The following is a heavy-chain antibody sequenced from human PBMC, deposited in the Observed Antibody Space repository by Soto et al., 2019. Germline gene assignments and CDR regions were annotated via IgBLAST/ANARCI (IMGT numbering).Heavy chain of an antibody. D-gene: IGHD6-19*01. CDR2: INPNSGDT. Sequence: QVQLVQSGAEVKKPGASVKVSCKTSGYTFTGYYIHWVRQAPGQGLEWMALINPNSGDTNYGHKLQGRVTLTRDTSINTVYMEVTSLRFADTAVYYCAVAGLPFEYWGQGTLVTVFS. CDR3: AVAGLPFEY. J-gene: IGHJ4*02. CDR1: GYTFTGYY. V-gene: IGHV1-2*02.